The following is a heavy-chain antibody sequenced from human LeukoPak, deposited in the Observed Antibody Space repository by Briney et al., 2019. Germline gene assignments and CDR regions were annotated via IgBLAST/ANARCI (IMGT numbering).Heavy chain of an antibody. CDR1: GGSISSYY. Sequence: SETLSLTCTVSGGSISSYYWSWIRQPPGKGLEWIGYIYYSGSTNYNPSLKSRVTISVDTSKNQFSLKLSSVTAADTAVYYCAGQWKFSGYYFDYWGQGTLVTVSS. CDR2: IYYSGST. V-gene: IGHV4-59*08. J-gene: IGHJ4*02. CDR3: AGQWKFSGYYFDY. D-gene: IGHD3-10*01.